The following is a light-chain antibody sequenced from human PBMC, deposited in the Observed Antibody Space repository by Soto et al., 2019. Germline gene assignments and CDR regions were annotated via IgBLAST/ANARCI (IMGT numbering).Light chain of an antibody. CDR3: QQYNNWPPWT. J-gene: IGKJ1*01. V-gene: IGKV3-15*01. CDR2: GAS. Sequence: VITQSPDTLSVSPGERATLSCRASQSVSSDLAWYQQKPGQAPRLLMYGASTRATGVPARFSGSGSGTEFTLTISSLQSEDFAVYYCQQYNNWPPWTFGQGTKV. CDR1: QSVSSD.